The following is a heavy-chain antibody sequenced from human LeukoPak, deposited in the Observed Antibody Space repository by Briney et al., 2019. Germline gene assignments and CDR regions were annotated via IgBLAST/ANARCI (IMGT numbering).Heavy chain of an antibody. CDR2: IYPGDSDT. V-gene: IGHV5-51*01. J-gene: IGHJ5*02. Sequence: GESLKISCKGSGYSLTSYWIGWVRQMPGKGLEWMGIIYPGDSDTRYSPSFQGQVTISADKSISTAYLQWSSLKASDTAMYYCAKITRQFPGLPNNRFDPWGQGTLVTVSS. D-gene: IGHD1-14*01. CDR3: AKITRQFPGLPNNRFDP. CDR1: GYSLTSYW.